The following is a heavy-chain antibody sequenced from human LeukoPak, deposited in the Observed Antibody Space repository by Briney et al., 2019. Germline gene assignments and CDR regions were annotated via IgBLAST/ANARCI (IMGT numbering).Heavy chain of an antibody. CDR2: ISPDGSET. J-gene: IGHJ4*01. V-gene: IGHV3-30*15. Sequence: GRSLRLSCAASGFSFSSYTMHWVRQAPGKGLEWVALISPDGSETHYADSVKGRFTISRDNSENTVFLQMSNLRAEDTALYYCARAFIALNSAALPDYWGYGILVTVSS. D-gene: IGHD2-2*01. CDR1: GFSFSSYT. CDR3: ARAFIALNSAALPDY.